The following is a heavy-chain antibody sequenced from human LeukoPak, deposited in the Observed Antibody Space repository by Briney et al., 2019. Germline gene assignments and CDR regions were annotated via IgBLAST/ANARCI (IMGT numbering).Heavy chain of an antibody. Sequence: PGGSLRLSCAASGFTFSSFAMNWVRQAPGKGLEWVSGITGSGGSTEYADSVKGRFTISRDSPKNTLYLQMNSLRAEDTAVYYCAKGIYSSGWYYFDYWGQGTLVTVSS. CDR1: GFTFSSFA. J-gene: IGHJ4*02. D-gene: IGHD6-19*01. CDR2: ITGSGGST. V-gene: IGHV3-23*01. CDR3: AKGIYSSGWYYFDY.